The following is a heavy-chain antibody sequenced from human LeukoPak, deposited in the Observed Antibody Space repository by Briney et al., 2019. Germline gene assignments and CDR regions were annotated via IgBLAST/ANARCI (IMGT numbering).Heavy chain of an antibody. CDR1: GYTFTSYG. CDR2: ISAYNGNT. V-gene: IGHV1-18*01. Sequence: ASVQVSCKASGYTFTSYGISWVRQAPGQGLEWMGWISAYNGNTNYAQKLQGRVTMTTDTSTSTAYMELRSLRSDDTAVYYCAREVVQLWSNWFDPWGQGTLVTVSS. J-gene: IGHJ5*02. D-gene: IGHD5-18*01. CDR3: AREVVQLWSNWFDP.